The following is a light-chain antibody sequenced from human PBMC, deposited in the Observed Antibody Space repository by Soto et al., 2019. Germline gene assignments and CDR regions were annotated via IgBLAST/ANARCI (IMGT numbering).Light chain of an antibody. V-gene: IGKV3-15*01. CDR1: QSVRGD. CDR2: GAS. Sequence: TQFPGTLSASPGERVILSCRASQSVRGDLAWYQHKPGRPPRLLIYGASNRATGIPDRFSGSGSGTQFTLTISSLQSEDFALYYCQQYDDWPRTFGQGTKLEIK. CDR3: QQYDDWPRT. J-gene: IGKJ2*01.